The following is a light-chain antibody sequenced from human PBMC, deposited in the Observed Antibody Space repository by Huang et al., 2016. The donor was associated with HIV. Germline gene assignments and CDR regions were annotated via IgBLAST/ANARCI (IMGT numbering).Light chain of an antibody. CDR3: MQGTHWYT. CDR2: DVS. CDR1: QSLLHSDGNTY. J-gene: IGKJ2*01. Sequence: VMVQSPLSLLVTLGQPASISCKSSQSLLHSDGNTYLNWFHQRPGHSPRRLIYDVSRRDAGVPKRFSGSGSGTDFTLISSRVEAEVVGVYYCMQGTHWYTFGPGTKLEI. V-gene: IGKV2-30*02.